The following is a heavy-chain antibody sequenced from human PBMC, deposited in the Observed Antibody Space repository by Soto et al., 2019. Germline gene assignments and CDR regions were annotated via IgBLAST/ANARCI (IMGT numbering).Heavy chain of an antibody. CDR3: ARSWYQLPQGPYDYGDYGYFDY. J-gene: IGHJ4*02. CDR2: IYYSGST. D-gene: IGHD4-17*01. Sequence: SETLSLTCTVSGGSMSTSDYYWGWIRQPPGKGLEWIGSIYYSGSTYYNPSLKSRVTISVDTSKNQFSLKLSSVTAADTAVYYCARSWYQLPQGPYDYGDYGYFDYWGQGTLVTVSS. CDR1: GGSMSTSDYY. V-gene: IGHV4-39*01.